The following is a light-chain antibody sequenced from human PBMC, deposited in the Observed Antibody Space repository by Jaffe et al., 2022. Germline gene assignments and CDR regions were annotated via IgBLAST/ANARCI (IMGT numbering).Light chain of an antibody. CDR1: QSLNSDS. CDR2: GAS. Sequence: EIVLTQSPGTLSLSPGERATLSCRASQSLNSDSLAWFQQKPGQAPRLLIYGASSRATGIPDSFSGSGSGTDFTLTISRLEPEDSAVYYCQQYARSPHTFGQGTKVEIK. V-gene: IGKV3-20*01. CDR3: QQYARSPHT. J-gene: IGKJ2*01.